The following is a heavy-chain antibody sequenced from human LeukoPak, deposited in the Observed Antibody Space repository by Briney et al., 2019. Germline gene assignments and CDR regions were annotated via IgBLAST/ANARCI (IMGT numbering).Heavy chain of an antibody. V-gene: IGHV1-69*04. CDR1: GGTFSSYA. CDR3: ARVPRDDFWSGSQEYGFDP. Sequence: SVKVSCKASGGTFSSYAISWVRQAPGQGLEWMGRIIPILGIVNYAQKFQGRVTITADKSTSTAYMELSSLRSEDTAVYYCARVPRDDFWSGSQEYGFDPWGQGTLVTVSS. D-gene: IGHD3-3*01. J-gene: IGHJ5*02. CDR2: IIPILGIV.